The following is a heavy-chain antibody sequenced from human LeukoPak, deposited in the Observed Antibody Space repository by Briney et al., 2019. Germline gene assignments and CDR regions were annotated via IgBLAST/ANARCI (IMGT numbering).Heavy chain of an antibody. J-gene: IGHJ4*02. CDR2: MNPNSGNT. CDR1: GYTFTSYD. V-gene: IGHV1-8*01. CDR3: ARDPAAVTTCFDY. Sequence: ASVKVSCKASGYTFTSYDINWVRQATGQGLEWMGWMNPNSGNTGYAQKFQGRVTMTRDTSISTAYMELSRLRSDDTAVYYCARDPAAVTTCFDYWGQGTLVTVSS. D-gene: IGHD4-11*01.